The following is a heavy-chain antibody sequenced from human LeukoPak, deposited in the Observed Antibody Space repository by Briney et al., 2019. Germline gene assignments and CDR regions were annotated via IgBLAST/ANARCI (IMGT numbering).Heavy chain of an antibody. V-gene: IGHV3-74*01. CDR3: AKVGRDGYNYGLSEAIFDY. J-gene: IGHJ4*02. CDR1: RFTFSDYW. CDR2: TDTDGTTT. D-gene: IGHD5-24*01. Sequence: QSGGSLRLSCTASRFTFSDYWMHWVRQAPGKGLVWVSQTDTDGTTTNFADSVKGRFTISRDNSKNTLYLQMNSLRAEDTAVYYCAKVGRDGYNYGLSEAIFDYWGQGTLVTVSS.